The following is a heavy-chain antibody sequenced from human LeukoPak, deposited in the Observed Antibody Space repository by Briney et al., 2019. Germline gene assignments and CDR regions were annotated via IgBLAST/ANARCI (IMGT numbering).Heavy chain of an antibody. J-gene: IGHJ6*03. CDR3: ARALIYYYMDV. CDR1: GYTFTSYD. V-gene: IGHV1-2*02. CDR2: INPNSGGT. Sequence: ASVKVSCKASGYTFTSYDINWVRQATGQGLEWMGWINPNSGGTNYAQKFQGRVTMTRDTSISTAYMEVSRLRSDDTAVYYCARALIYYYMDVWGKGTTVTIS.